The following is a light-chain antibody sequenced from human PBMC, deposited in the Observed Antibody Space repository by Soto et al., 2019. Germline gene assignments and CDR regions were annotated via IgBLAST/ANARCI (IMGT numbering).Light chain of an antibody. V-gene: IGKV3-20*01. J-gene: IGKJ4*01. CDR3: QQYGSSPNT. CDR2: GAS. CDR1: QSVSSSY. Sequence: VLTQFPPTLCLSPGERATLSCRASQSVSSSYLAWYQQKPGQAPRLLIYGASSRATGIPDRFSGSGSGTDFTLTISRLEPEDFAVYYCQQYGSSPNTFGGGTKVDIK.